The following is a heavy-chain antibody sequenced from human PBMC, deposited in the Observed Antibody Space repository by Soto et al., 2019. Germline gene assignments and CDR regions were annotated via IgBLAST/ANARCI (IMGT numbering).Heavy chain of an antibody. CDR1: GYTFTNYN. Sequence: QVQLVQSGAEVKKPGASVKVSCKASGYTFTNYNIGWVRQAPGQGLEWVGWINTDNGNTNYAQKVQGRVTVTTDTSTATAYIELKSLRSDDTAIYYCARDPSTSGRAGHDYWGQGTLVTVSS. CDR2: INTDNGNT. V-gene: IGHV1-18*01. CDR3: ARDPSTSGRAGHDY. J-gene: IGHJ4*02. D-gene: IGHD6-25*01.